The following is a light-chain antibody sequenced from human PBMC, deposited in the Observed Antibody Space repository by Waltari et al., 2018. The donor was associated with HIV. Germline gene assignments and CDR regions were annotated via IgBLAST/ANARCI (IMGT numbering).Light chain of an antibody. V-gene: IGLV2-14*01. Sequence: QSALTQPASVSGSPGQSITISCTGTSSDAGDYNFVSWYQQHPGKAPQLMIFEVTNRPSGVSDRFSGSKSGNAASLTISGLQDEDEADYYCSSYTTRSTVVFGGGTKLTVL. CDR2: EVT. J-gene: IGLJ3*02. CDR1: SSDAGDYNF. CDR3: SSYTTRSTVV.